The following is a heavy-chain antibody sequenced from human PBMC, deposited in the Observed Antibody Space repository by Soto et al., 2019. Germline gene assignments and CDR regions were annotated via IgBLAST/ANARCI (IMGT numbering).Heavy chain of an antibody. V-gene: IGHV3-64D*06. J-gene: IGHJ5*02. D-gene: IGHD3-3*01. CDR1: GFTFSSYA. CDR3: VRGVFGVAINWFDP. Sequence: GGSLRLSCSASGFTFSSYAMHWVRQAPGKGLEYVSAISSNGGSTYYADSVKGRFTFSRDNSKNTLYLQMSSLRAEDTAVYYCVRGVFGVAINWFDPWGQGTLVTVSS. CDR2: ISSNGGST.